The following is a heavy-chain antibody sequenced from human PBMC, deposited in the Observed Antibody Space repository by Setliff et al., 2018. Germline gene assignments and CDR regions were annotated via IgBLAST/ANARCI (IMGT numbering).Heavy chain of an antibody. CDR2: SRNKANSYTT. J-gene: IGHJ4*02. CDR3: ARDSGRGAYFDY. D-gene: IGHD3-10*01. Sequence: GGSLRLSCAASGFTFSDHHYLDWFCQAPGKGLEWVGRSRNKANSYTTEYAASVKGRFTVSRDDSKSSLYLQMNSLKTGDTAVYYCARDSGRGAYFDYWGRGTLVTVSS. CDR1: GFTFSDHH. V-gene: IGHV3-72*01.